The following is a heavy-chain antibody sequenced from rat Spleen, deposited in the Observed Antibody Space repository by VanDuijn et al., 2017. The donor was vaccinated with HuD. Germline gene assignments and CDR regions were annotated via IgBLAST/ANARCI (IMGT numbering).Heavy chain of an antibody. CDR1: GFTFSNYG. CDR3: ARTGRFLFDY. CDR2: ISHDGSGT. V-gene: IGHV5-29*01. D-gene: IGHD5-1*01. J-gene: IGHJ2*01. Sequence: EVQLVESGGGLVQPGRSLKLSCAASGFTFSNYGMAWVRQAPTKGLEWVATISHDGSGTDYRDSVKGRFTISRDSAKSTLYLQMDSLRSEDTATYYCARTGRFLFDYWGQGVMVTVSS.